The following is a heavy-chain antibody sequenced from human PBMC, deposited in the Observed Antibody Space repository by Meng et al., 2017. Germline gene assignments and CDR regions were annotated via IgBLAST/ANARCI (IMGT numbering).Heavy chain of an antibody. J-gene: IGHJ4*02. Sequence: SETLSLTCTVSGGSISSSSYYWGWIRQPPGKGLEWIGSIYYSGSTYYNPSLKSRVTISVDTSKNQFSLKLSSVTAADTAVYYCARAKDTAMVFDYWGQGTLVT. CDR3: ARAKDTAMVFDY. D-gene: IGHD5-18*01. CDR1: GGSISSSSYY. V-gene: IGHV4-39*07. CDR2: IYYSGST.